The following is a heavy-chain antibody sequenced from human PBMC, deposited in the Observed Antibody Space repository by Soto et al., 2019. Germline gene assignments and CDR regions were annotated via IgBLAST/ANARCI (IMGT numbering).Heavy chain of an antibody. D-gene: IGHD3-3*01. J-gene: IGHJ5*02. CDR1: GFTFSSYG. CDR3: EREVITIFGVPRNWFDP. V-gene: IGHV3-33*01. Sequence: GGSLRLSCAASGFTFSSYGMHWVRQAPGKGLEWVAVIWYDGSNKYYADSVKGRFTIPRDNSKNTLYLQMNSLRAEDTAVYYCEREVITIFGVPRNWFDPWGQGTLVTVSS. CDR2: IWYDGSNK.